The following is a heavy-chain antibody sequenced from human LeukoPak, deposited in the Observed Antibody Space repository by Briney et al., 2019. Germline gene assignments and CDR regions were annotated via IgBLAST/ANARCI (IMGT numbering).Heavy chain of an antibody. CDR1: GFTFSSHG. V-gene: IGHV3-33*01. J-gene: IGHJ4*02. CDR2: IWYDASNK. D-gene: IGHD4-23*01. CDR3: ARNLRKYGSNSEYFDY. Sequence: PGRSLRLSCAASGFTFSSHGMHWVRQAPGKGLEWVAVIWYDASNKYYADSVKGRFTVSGDNSKNTLYLQMNSLRAEDTAMYYCARNLRKYGSNSEYFDYWGQGTVVTVSS.